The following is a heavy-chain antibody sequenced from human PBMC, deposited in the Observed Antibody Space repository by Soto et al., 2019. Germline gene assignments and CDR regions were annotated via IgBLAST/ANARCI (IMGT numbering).Heavy chain of an antibody. J-gene: IGHJ4*01. V-gene: IGHV3-21*04. CDR3: ASLPQGYYDRSGRLVDY. D-gene: IGHD3-22*01. CDR1: GFTFSSYA. Sequence: GGSLRLSCAASGFTFSSYAMSWVRQAPGKGLEWVAYISAGGSDIYYGDSVKGRFTVSRDNTKKSLYLQMSNLRADDTAIYYCASLPQGYYDRSGRLVDYWGHGTLVTVSS. CDR2: ISAGGSDI.